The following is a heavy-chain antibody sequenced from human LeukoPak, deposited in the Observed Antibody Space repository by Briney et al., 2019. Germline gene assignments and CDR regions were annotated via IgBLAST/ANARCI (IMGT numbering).Heavy chain of an antibody. CDR1: GYTFTGYY. CDR3: AREPIFSGYGMDV. Sequence: ASVKVSCKASGYTFTGYYMHWVRQAPGQGLEWMGWINPNSGGTNYAQKFQGRVTMTRDTSISTAYMELSRLRSDDTAVYYCAREPIFSGYGMDVWGQGTTVTVSS. J-gene: IGHJ6*02. D-gene: IGHD1-26*01. CDR2: INPNSGGT. V-gene: IGHV1-2*02.